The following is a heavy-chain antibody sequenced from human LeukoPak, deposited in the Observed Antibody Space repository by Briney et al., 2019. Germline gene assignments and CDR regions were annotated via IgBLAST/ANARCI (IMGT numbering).Heavy chain of an antibody. J-gene: IGHJ4*02. CDR1: GFTFSSSA. Sequence: GGSLRLSCAASGFTFSSSAMSWVRQAPGKGLEWVSSISARGISTYYADSVKGRFTISRDNSKNTLYLQMNSLRGDDIGIYYCAKSFDFSNGHSPILTPFDSWGQGTLVSVSS. V-gene: IGHV3-23*01. D-gene: IGHD3-3*01. CDR2: ISARGIST. CDR3: AKSFDFSNGHSPILTPFDS.